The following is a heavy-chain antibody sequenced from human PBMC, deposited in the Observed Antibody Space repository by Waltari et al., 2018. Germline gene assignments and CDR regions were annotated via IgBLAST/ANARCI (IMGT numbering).Heavy chain of an antibody. V-gene: IGHV3-23*01. CDR1: GFTFNKYA. D-gene: IGHD1-20*01. J-gene: IGHJ4*02. Sequence: EVQLLESGGGLVQPGGSLRLSCGVSGFTFNKYAINWVRRAPGTGFRWVAAITVHDATYHADSVKGRFTISRDTSKDTVFLQMNSLRAEDTALYYCAKPFYNWDDPLDSWGQGTLVTVSS. CDR2: ITVHDAT. CDR3: AKPFYNWDDPLDS.